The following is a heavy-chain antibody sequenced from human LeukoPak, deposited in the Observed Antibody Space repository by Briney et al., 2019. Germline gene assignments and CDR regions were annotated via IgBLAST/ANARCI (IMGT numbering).Heavy chain of an antibody. V-gene: IGHV3-23*01. CDR2: ITGSGDGT. Sequence: GGSLRLSCAASGFTFSSYEMNWVRQAPGKGLEWVSSITGSGDGTSAADSVKGRFSISRDNSKNTLYLQMNSLRVEDTAVYYCARGGYSGSLNHNWGQGTLVTVSS. J-gene: IGHJ4*02. CDR3: ARGGYSGSLNHN. CDR1: GFTFSSYE. D-gene: IGHD1-26*01.